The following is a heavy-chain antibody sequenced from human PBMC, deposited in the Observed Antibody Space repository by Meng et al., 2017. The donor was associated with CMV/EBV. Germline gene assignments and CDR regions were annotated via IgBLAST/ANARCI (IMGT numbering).Heavy chain of an antibody. J-gene: IGHJ5*02. Sequence: GESLKISCTASGFSFGDYAMSWVRRAPGKGLEWVGVIRSKAFGGTTEYATSVKGRFTISRDDSKTIAHLQMNSLKIEDTAVYYCTRAIIAPPHYGSGNYFRWFDPWGQGTLVTVSS. CDR2: IRSKAFGGTT. CDR3: TRAIIAPPHYGSGNYFRWFDP. CDR1: GFSFGDYA. D-gene: IGHD3-10*01. V-gene: IGHV3-49*04.